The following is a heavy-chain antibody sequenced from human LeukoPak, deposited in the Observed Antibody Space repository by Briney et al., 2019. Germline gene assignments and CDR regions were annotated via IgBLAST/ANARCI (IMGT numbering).Heavy chain of an antibody. Sequence: GGSLRPSCAASGFTFSSYAMSWVRQAPGKGLEWVSAISGSGGSTYYADSVKGRFTISRDNSKNTLYLQMNSLRAEDTAVYYCAKVDSSSWVPAWGQGTLVTVSS. CDR3: AKVDSSSWVPA. D-gene: IGHD6-13*01. V-gene: IGHV3-23*01. CDR1: GFTFSSYA. J-gene: IGHJ5*02. CDR2: ISGSGGST.